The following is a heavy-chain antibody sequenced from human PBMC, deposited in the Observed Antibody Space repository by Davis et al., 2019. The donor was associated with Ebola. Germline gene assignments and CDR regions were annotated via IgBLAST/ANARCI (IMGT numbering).Heavy chain of an antibody. CDR1: GFTFSNYA. Sequence: GESLKISCAASGFTFSNYAMSWVRQAPGEGLEWVSGISASGADIKYADSVKGRFTISRDNSKNTLSLQMDSLRADDTAVYYCAKSFLITGSHMSEFRGVDYWGQGTVVTVSS. J-gene: IGHJ4*02. D-gene: IGHD2-8*02. CDR3: AKSFLITGSHMSEFRGVDY. CDR2: ISASGADI. V-gene: IGHV3-23*01.